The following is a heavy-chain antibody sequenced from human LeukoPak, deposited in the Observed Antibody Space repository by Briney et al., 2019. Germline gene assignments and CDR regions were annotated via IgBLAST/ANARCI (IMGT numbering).Heavy chain of an antibody. CDR2: INPNTGAT. CDR1: GYTFTGYY. V-gene: IGHV1-2*02. J-gene: IGHJ5*02. CDR3: AREGLAAAGIFDP. D-gene: IGHD6-13*01. Sequence: ASVRVSCKASGYTFTGYYIHWVRQAPGQGLEWMGWINPNTGATKYPQKFHARVTMTRDTSISTAYMELSRLRSDDTAVYYCAREGLAAAGIFDPWGQGTLVTVSS.